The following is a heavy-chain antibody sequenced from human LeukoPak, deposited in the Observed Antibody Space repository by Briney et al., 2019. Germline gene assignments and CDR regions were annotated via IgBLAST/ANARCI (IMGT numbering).Heavy chain of an antibody. CDR3: ARDLSLGMPGGFDF. V-gene: IGHV3-21*06. CDR2: ISSGSDYM. D-gene: IGHD2-2*01. Sequence: EPLSLTCTVSGGSISSSSYYWGWIRQPPGKGLEWVSTISSGSDYMYHADSVRGRFTISRDNARNSLYLQMNSLRAEDTAVYYCARDLSLGMPGGFDFWGQGILVTVSS. CDR1: GGSISSSS. J-gene: IGHJ4*02.